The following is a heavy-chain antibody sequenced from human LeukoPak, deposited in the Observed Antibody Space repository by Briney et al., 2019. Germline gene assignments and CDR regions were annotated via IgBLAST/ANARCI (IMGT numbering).Heavy chain of an antibody. J-gene: IGHJ4*02. CDR3: ARVSRAHPYYFDY. CDR2: INPNSGGT. CDR1: GYTFTGYY. V-gene: IGHV1-2*02. Sequence: ASVKVSCKASGYTFTGYYIHWVRQAPGQGLEWMGWINPNSGGTNYAQKFQGRVTMTRDTSISTAYMELSRLRSDDTAVYYCARVSRAHPYYFDYWGQGTLVTVSS.